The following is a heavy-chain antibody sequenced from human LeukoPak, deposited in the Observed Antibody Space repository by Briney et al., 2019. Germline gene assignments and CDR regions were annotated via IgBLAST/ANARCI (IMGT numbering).Heavy chain of an antibody. CDR2: ISSSGSTI. V-gene: IGHV3-11*01. D-gene: IGHD6-6*01. Sequence: PGGSLRLSCAASGFTFSDYYMSWIRQAPGKGLEWVSYISSSGSTIYYADSVKGRFTISRDNAKNSLYLQMNSLRAEDTAVYYCARGNVAARDLYRLTNYYYGMDVWGQGTTVTVSS. CDR3: ARGNVAARDLYRLTNYYYGMDV. CDR1: GFTFSDYY. J-gene: IGHJ6*02.